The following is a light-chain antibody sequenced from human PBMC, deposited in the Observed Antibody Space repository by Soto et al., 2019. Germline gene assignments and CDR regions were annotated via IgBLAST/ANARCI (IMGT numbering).Light chain of an antibody. V-gene: IGKV1-39*01. Sequence: DLQMTQSPSSLSASVGDRVTITCRASQSISSYLNWYQQKPGKAPRLLIYAASSLQSGVPSRFSGSGSGTDFPLTISSLQPEDFATYYCQQSSSTPPWTFGQGTKVEIK. CDR2: AAS. CDR3: QQSSSTPPWT. J-gene: IGKJ1*01. CDR1: QSISSY.